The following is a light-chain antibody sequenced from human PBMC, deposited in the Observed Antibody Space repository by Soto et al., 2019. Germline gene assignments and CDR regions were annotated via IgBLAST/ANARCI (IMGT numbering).Light chain of an antibody. J-gene: IGKJ4*02. CDR2: AAS. V-gene: IGKV1-39*01. Sequence: DIQMTQSPSSLYASVGDRVTITCRASQSISSYLNWYPQKPGKAPKLLIYAASSLQSGVPSRLSGSGSVTDFTLTISSLQPEDFATYYCQQSYSTPLTFGGGTNVEIK. CDR3: QQSYSTPLT. CDR1: QSISSY.